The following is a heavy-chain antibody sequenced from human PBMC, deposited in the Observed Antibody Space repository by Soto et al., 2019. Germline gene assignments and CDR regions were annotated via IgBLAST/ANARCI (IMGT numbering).Heavy chain of an antibody. V-gene: IGHV1-46*01. J-gene: IGHJ4*02. CDR1: GDTFTDYY. CDR3: ARGGHVVVVTAALDY. CDR2: VNPSGGHT. Sequence: QVQLMQSGAEVKKPGASVKVSCKASGDTFTDYYIHWVRQAPGQGLEWMGTVNPSGGHTTYAQHFLGRVTMTRDTSTSTLYMGLTSLTSDGTAIYYCARGGHVVVVTAALDYWGQGTLVTVSS. D-gene: IGHD2-21*02.